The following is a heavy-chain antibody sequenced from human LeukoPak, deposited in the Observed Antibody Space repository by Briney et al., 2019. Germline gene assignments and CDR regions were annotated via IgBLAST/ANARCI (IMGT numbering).Heavy chain of an antibody. V-gene: IGHV1-2*02. CDR1: GYSFTSHY. D-gene: IGHD2-2*01. CDR2: INPNSGGT. CDR3: ARSWYQLLILRTSNWFDP. J-gene: IGHJ5*02. Sequence: GASVKVSCKASGYSFTSHYMHWVRQAPGQGLEWMGWINPNSGGTNYAQKFQGRVTMTRDTSISTAYMELSRLRSDDTAVYYCARSWYQLLILRTSNWFDPWGQGTLVTVSS.